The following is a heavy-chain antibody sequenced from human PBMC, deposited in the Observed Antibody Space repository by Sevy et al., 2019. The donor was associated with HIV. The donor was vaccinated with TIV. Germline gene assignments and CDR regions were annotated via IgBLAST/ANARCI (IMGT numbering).Heavy chain of an antibody. CDR3: AKDHALTTLWVNNWFES. CDR2: ITYDGSNQ. D-gene: IGHD4-17*01. J-gene: IGHJ5*01. Sequence: GGSLRPSCAASGFTFSSYGMHWVRQAPGKGLGWVAVITYDGSNQYYTDSVRGRFTISRDDSKNNLYLQMNSLRAEDTAVYYCAKDHALTTLWVNNWFESWGQGTLVTVSS. V-gene: IGHV3-30*18. CDR1: GFTFSSYG.